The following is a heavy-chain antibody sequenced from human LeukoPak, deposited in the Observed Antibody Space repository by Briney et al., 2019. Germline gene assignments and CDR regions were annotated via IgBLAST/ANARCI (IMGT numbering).Heavy chain of an antibody. CDR2: IKQDGIER. CDR3: AKERGGTAITRNYFDY. V-gene: IGHV3-7*03. J-gene: IGHJ4*02. CDR1: GFTFSTYW. Sequence: PGGSLRLSCAASGFTFSTYWMDWVRQVPGKGPEWVANIKQDGIERYFLGSVKGRFAISRDNSKNTLYLQMNSLRAEDTAVYYCAKERGGTAITRNYFDYWGQGTLVTVSS. D-gene: IGHD5-18*01.